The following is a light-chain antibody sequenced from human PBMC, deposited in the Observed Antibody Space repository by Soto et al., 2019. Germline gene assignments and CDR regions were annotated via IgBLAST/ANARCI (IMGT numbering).Light chain of an antibody. V-gene: IGKV1-9*01. CDR1: QGIGRY. Sequence: DIQLTQSPSFLTASLGDRVTITCRASQGIGRYLAWYQQKPGKAPRLLIYAASTLQSGVPSRFSGSGSDTEFTLTISSLQPEDFATYYCQQLNNYPLTFGGGTKVEIK. J-gene: IGKJ4*01. CDR3: QQLNNYPLT. CDR2: AAS.